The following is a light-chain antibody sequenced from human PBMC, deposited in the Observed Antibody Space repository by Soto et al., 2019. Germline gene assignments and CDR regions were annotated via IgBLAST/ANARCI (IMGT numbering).Light chain of an antibody. Sequence: EIVLTQSPATLSLSPGERAALSCRASQSVGNYLAWYQQKPGQAPRLLIYDASNRATGIPARFRGSGSETDFTLTISRLQPEDFAVYYCKQYDNSPITFGQGTRLDIK. J-gene: IGKJ5*01. CDR2: DAS. V-gene: IGKV3-11*01. CDR3: KQYDNSPIT. CDR1: QSVGNY.